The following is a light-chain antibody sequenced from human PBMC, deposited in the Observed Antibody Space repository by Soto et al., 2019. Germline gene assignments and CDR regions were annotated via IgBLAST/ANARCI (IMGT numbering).Light chain of an antibody. CDR2: GAS. V-gene: IGKV3-15*01. Sequence: EIVMTQSPVTLSVSPGERATLSCRASQSVSGNLAWYQQKPGQAPRLLIYGASTRATGIPARFSGSGSGTEFTLNISSLQSEDFAVYYCQQSNKWPLTFGGGTKVEIK. CDR3: QQSNKWPLT. J-gene: IGKJ4*01. CDR1: QSVSGN.